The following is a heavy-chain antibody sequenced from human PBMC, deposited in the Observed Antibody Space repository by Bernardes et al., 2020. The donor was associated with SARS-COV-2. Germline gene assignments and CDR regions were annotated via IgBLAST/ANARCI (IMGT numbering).Heavy chain of an antibody. Sequence: SETLSLTCAVYGGPLSDYYWTWIRQPPEKGLEWLGEIHHTGLTQYNPSHKSRVTISLDTSKNQFSLKLTSVTAADTGVYYCARGRVTIFGVLVVLPAAGPLDFWGQGTPVTVSS. CDR3: ARGRVTIFGVLVVLPAAGPLDF. J-gene: IGHJ6*02. D-gene: IGHD3-3*01. V-gene: IGHV4-34*01. CDR2: IHHTGLT. CDR1: GGPLSDYY.